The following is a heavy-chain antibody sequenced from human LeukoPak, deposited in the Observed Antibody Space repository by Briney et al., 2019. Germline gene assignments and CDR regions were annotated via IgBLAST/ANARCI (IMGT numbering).Heavy chain of an antibody. J-gene: IGHJ4*02. CDR1: GGFLTPGNFY. CDR3: ASRTGFGEPYFDY. D-gene: IGHD3-10*01. Sequence: SETLSLTCKVSGGFLTPGNFYWGWLRQTPGQGLQWIATVYGSGLKYFNPPLESRVTVSIDTSKNELSLTVDSVTAADTGVYYCASRTGFGEPYFDYWGQGTLVTVSS. V-gene: IGHV4-39*01. CDR2: VYGSGLK.